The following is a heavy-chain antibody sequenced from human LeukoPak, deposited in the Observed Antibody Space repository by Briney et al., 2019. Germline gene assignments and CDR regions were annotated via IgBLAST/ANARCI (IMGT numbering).Heavy chain of an antibody. CDR2: INWNGGST. J-gene: IGHJ4*02. D-gene: IGHD6-19*01. CDR1: GFTFDDYV. Sequence: GGSLRLSCAASGFTFDDYVMSWVRQAPGMGLEWVSGINWNGGSTGYADSVKGRFTISRDNAKNSLYLQMNSLRAEDTALYHCARIAVAGPLDYWGQGTLVTVSS. V-gene: IGHV3-20*01. CDR3: ARIAVAGPLDY.